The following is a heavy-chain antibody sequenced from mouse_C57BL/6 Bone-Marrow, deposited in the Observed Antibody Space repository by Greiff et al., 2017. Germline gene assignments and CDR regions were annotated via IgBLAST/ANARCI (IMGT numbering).Heavy chain of an antibody. D-gene: IGHD1-1*01. J-gene: IGHJ3*01. CDR3: NYGSTAWFAY. Sequence: VQLQESGAELVKPGASVKISCKASGYAFSSYWMNWVKQRPGKGLEWIGQIYPGDGDTNYNGKFKGKATLTADKSSSTAYMQLSSLTSEDSAVYFCNYGSTAWFAYWGQGTLVTVSA. CDR2: IYPGDGDT. V-gene: IGHV1-80*01. CDR1: GYAFSSYW.